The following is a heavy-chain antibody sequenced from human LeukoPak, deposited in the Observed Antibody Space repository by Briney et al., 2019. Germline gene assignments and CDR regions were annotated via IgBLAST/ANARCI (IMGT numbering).Heavy chain of an antibody. CDR3: ARHYYVSGSYYLDY. V-gene: IGHV5-51*01. J-gene: IGHJ4*02. D-gene: IGHD3-10*01. CDR1: GYRFTNYW. Sequence: GESLKISCQGSGYRFTNYWIGWVRQMPGKGLEWMGLIYPGDSGTRYSPSFQGQVTISADKSISTAYLQWSSLKASDTAMYYCARHYYVSGSYYLDYWGQGTLVTVSS. CDR2: IYPGDSGT.